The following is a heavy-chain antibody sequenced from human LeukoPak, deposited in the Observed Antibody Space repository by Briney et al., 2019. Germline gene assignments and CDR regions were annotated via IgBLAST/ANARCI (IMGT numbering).Heavy chain of an antibody. Sequence: ASVKVSCKASGYTFTSYGISWVRQAPGQGLEWMGWISAYNGNTNYAQKLQGRVTMTTDTSTSTAYMELRSLRSDDPAVYYCARDLRGVAVFSDYYGMDVWGQGTTVTVSS. CDR3: ARDLRGVAVFSDYYGMDV. V-gene: IGHV1-18*01. J-gene: IGHJ6*02. CDR1: GYTFTSYG. CDR2: ISAYNGNT.